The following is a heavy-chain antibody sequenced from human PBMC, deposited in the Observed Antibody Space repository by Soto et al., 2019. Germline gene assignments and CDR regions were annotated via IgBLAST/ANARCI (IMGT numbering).Heavy chain of an antibody. J-gene: IGHJ5*02. V-gene: IGHV5-51*01. CDR3: ARERVSSGYYYRASYNWFDP. Sequence: GESLKISCKGSGYSFTSYWIGWVRQMPGKGLEWMGIIYPGDSDTRYSPSFQGQVTISADKSISTAYLQWSSLKASDTAMYCCARERVSSGYYYRASYNWFDPWGQGTLVTVSS. CDR2: IYPGDSDT. D-gene: IGHD3-22*01. CDR1: GYSFTSYW.